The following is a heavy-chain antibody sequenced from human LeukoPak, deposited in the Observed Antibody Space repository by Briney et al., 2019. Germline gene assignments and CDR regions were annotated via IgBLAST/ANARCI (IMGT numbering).Heavy chain of an antibody. Sequence: SQTLSLTCAISGDSVSRNSAAWNSIRQYPSRGIEWLGRIYYRSKRYNDYAVSLKRRITTNPDKYKNQFSLQVNSATAADSAVYYCARDFYSNVANDGFDVWGQGTMVTVSS. CDR1: GDSVSRNSAA. J-gene: IGHJ3*01. CDR2: IYYRSKRYN. D-gene: IGHD5-18*01. CDR3: ARDFYSNVANDGFDV. V-gene: IGHV6-1*01.